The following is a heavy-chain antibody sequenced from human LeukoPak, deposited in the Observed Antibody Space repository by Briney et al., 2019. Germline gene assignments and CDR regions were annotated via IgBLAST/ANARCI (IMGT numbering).Heavy chain of an antibody. CDR2: ITMNSVR. J-gene: IGHJ4*02. D-gene: IGHD2-2*01. CDR3: TRGRYQLLGLNDY. CDR1: GFSLSDYG. Sequence: GGSLRLSCSASGFSLSDYGMSWVRQAPGKGLEWVSYITMNSVRFYADSVKGRFTISRDNDKNSVYLQMSSLRDEDTAVYFCTRGRYQLLGLNDYWGQGSLVTVSS. V-gene: IGHV3-69-1*01.